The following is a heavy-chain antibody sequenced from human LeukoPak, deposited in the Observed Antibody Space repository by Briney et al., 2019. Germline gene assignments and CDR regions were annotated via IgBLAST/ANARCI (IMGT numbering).Heavy chain of an antibody. CDR3: ARDRDTYDSPNAFDI. J-gene: IGHJ3*02. CDR1: GYTFTSYG. Sequence: ASVKVSCKASGYTFTSYGISWVRQAPGQGLEWMGWISAYNGNTNYAQKLQGRVTMTTDTSTSTAYMELRSLRSDDTAVYYCARDRDTYDSPNAFDIWGQGTMVTVSS. D-gene: IGHD5-12*01. V-gene: IGHV1-18*01. CDR2: ISAYNGNT.